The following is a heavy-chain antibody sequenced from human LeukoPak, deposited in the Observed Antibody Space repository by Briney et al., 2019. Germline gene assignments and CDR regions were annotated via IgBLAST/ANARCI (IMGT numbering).Heavy chain of an antibody. D-gene: IGHD3-9*01. J-gene: IGHJ4*02. CDR3: AKWGDYDVLTGYYVPDY. CDR1: GFTFSNYA. V-gene: IGHV3-23*01. Sequence: PGASLRLSCAASGFTFSNYAMSWVRQAPGEGLEWVSAILGSGGNTYYADSVKGRFTVSRDNSKSTLYLQMNSLRAEDTALYYCAKWGDYDVLTGYYVPDYWGQGTLVTVSS. CDR2: ILGSGGNT.